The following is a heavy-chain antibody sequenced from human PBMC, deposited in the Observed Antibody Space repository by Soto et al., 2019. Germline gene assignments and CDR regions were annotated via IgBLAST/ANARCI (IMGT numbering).Heavy chain of an antibody. CDR3: AHLLGTMVRGVVTPHFDY. D-gene: IGHD3-10*01. CDR2: IYWDDDK. J-gene: IGHJ4*02. V-gene: IGHV2-5*02. Sequence: QITLKESGPTLVKPTQTLTLTCTFSGFSLSTSGVGVGWIRQPPGKALEWLALIYWDDDKRYSPSLKSRLTITKATSNNQVVLTMTNLDPVDTATYYCAHLLGTMVRGVVTPHFDYWGQGTLVTVSS. CDR1: GFSLSTSGVG.